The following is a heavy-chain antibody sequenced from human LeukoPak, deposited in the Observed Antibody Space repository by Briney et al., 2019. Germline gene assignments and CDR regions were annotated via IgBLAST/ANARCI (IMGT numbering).Heavy chain of an antibody. J-gene: IGHJ5*02. V-gene: IGHV1-69*13. CDR2: IIPIFGTP. D-gene: IGHD6-19*01. CDR3: ARKYTSGWGPNWFDP. Sequence: SVKVSFKAAGGTFNIYAIYWVRHAPGQGLEWMGGIIPIFGTPNYAQKFQGRVTITADESTTTAYMELSSLTSEDTAVYYCARKYTSGWGPNWFDPWGQGTLVTVSS. CDR1: GGTFNIYA.